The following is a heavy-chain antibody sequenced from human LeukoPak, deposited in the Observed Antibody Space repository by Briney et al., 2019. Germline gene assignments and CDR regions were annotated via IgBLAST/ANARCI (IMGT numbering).Heavy chain of an antibody. V-gene: IGHV3-74*01. CDR1: GFTFSSYW. CDR2: INSDGSST. CDR3: ARGAAGFDY. Sequence: PGGSLGLSCAASGFTFSSYWMHWVRQAPGKGLVWVSRINSDGSSTNYADTVKGRFTISRDNAKNTLYLQMNSLRAEDTAVYYCARGAAGFDYWGQGTLVTVSS. D-gene: IGHD6-13*01. J-gene: IGHJ4*02.